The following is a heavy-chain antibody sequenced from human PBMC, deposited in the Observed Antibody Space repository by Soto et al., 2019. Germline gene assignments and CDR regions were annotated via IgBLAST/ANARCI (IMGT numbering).Heavy chain of an antibody. Sequence: VQLQESGPGLVKPSETLSLTCTVSGTSISSYYWSWIRQPPGKGLEWIANIHYSGTTNYNPSLARRVTISVDTSKKQFSLKMTSVTAADRAMYFCARYNSYAIDYWGRGTLVTFSS. CDR1: GTSISSYY. J-gene: IGHJ4*02. V-gene: IGHV4-59*01. D-gene: IGHD2-8*01. CDR3: ARYNSYAIDY. CDR2: IHYSGTT.